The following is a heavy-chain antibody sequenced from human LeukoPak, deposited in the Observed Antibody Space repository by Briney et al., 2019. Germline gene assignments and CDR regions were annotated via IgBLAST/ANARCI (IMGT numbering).Heavy chain of an antibody. V-gene: IGHV1-46*01. CDR2: INPSGGST. CDR3: ARGVVVVAATQMDY. D-gene: IGHD2-15*01. Sequence: ASVKVSCKASGYTFTSYYMHWVRQAPGQGLEWMGIINPSGGSTSYAQKFQGRVTMTRDTSINTAYMELGRLTSDDTAVYYCARGVVVVAATQMDYWGQGTLVTVSS. J-gene: IGHJ4*02. CDR1: GYTFTSYY.